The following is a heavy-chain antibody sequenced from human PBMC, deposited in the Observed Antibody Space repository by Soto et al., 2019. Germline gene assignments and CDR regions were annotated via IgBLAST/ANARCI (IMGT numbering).Heavy chain of an antibody. Sequence: PGGSLRLSCAASGFPFNSYGMHWVRQAPGKGLEWVSVIWYDGSKEYYTDSVKGRFTTSRDNAKNSLYLQMNNLRVEDTAVYYCARDWATTVVTSPYYWGPGTLVTVSS. D-gene: IGHD4-17*01. J-gene: IGHJ4*02. CDR2: IWYDGSKE. V-gene: IGHV3-33*01. CDR1: GFPFNSYG. CDR3: ARDWATTVVTSPYY.